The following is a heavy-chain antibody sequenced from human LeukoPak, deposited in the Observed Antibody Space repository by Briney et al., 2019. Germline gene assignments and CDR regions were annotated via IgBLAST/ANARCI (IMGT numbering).Heavy chain of an antibody. CDR3: ARERNSGSYFLGSFDY. Sequence: RRSLRLSCAASGFTFSDHFMDWVRRAPGKGREWVGRTRNKANDYTTEYAASVRGRFTISRDDSRNSLYLQMNSLQTEDTAVYYCARERNSGSYFLGSFDYWGQGTLVTVSS. CDR2: TRNKANDYTT. CDR1: GFTFSDHF. J-gene: IGHJ4*02. D-gene: IGHD1-26*01. V-gene: IGHV3-72*01.